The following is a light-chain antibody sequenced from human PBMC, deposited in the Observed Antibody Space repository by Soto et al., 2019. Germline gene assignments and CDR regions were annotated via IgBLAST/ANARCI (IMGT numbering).Light chain of an antibody. CDR2: DAS. CDR1: QGISSA. CDR3: QQFNNYIT. V-gene: IGKV1D-13*01. Sequence: AIQLTQSPSSLCASVGDRVTITCRASQGISSALAWYQQKPGKAPKLLIYDASSLESGVPSRFSGSGSGTDFTLTISSLQPEDFATYYCQQFNNYITFGQGTRLEIK. J-gene: IGKJ5*01.